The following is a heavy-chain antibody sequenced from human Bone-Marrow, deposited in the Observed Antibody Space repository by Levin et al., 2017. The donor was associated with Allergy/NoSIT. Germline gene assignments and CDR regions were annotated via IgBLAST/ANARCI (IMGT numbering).Heavy chain of an antibody. CDR3: ARFNGYDFDY. J-gene: IGHJ4*02. Sequence: SETLSLTCTVSGGSISGGGYYWSWIRQHPGKGLEWIGYIYYSGNTYYNPSLKSRVIISVVTSKNQLFLKLTSVTVADTAVYYCARFNGYDFDYWGQGTLVTVSS. CDR1: GGSISGGGYY. CDR2: IYYSGNT. V-gene: IGHV4-31*03. D-gene: IGHD5-12*01.